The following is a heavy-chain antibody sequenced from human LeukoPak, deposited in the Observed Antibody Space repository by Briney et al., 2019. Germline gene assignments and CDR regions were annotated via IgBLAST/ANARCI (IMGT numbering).Heavy chain of an antibody. V-gene: IGHV3-48*03. J-gene: IGHJ6*04. CDR2: ITNTGTTI. CDR3: SRDGTKVRGIIITYIGIDV. D-gene: IGHD3-10*01. CDR1: GFTFSTYE. Sequence: GGSLRLSCAASGFTFSTYEMNWVRKAPGKGLEWISYITNTGTTIYYADSVRGRFTVSRDNAKNSVYLQMNSLRAEDTAVYYCSRDGTKVRGIIITYIGIDVWGKRTTVIVSS.